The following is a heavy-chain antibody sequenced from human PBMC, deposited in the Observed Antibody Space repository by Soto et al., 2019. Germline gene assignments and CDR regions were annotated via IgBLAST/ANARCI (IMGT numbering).Heavy chain of an antibody. CDR1: GGSVFSSSSY. V-gene: IGHV4-39*01. Sequence: SETLSLTCTVTGGSVFSSSSYWAWIRQSPGKGLEWIGQIFYNGKTYYSPSLGSRVTMSVDSSNNLFSLSLRSVTAADTALYYCARLGGIKEFSGPWYKFEKWGRGILVTVSS. CDR2: IFYNGKT. J-gene: IGHJ4*02. CDR3: ARLGGIKEFSGPWYKFEK. D-gene: IGHD1-1*01.